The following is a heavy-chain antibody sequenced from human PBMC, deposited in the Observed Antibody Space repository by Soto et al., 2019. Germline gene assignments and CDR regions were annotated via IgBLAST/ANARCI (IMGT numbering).Heavy chain of an antibody. Sequence: QVQLVQSGAEVKKPGSSVKVSCKASGGTFSSYTISWVRQAPGQGLEWMGRIIPILGIANYAQKFQGRVTITEDKSTSTAYMELSSLRSEDTAVYYCARDTAAGTFDYWGQGTLVTVSS. J-gene: IGHJ4*02. V-gene: IGHV1-69*08. CDR2: IIPILGIA. D-gene: IGHD6-13*01. CDR3: ARDTAAGTFDY. CDR1: GGTFSSYT.